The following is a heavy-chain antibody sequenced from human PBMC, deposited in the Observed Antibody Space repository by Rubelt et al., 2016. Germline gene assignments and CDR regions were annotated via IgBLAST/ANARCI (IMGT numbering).Heavy chain of an antibody. J-gene: IGHJ5*01. Sequence: VQLLETGGGLVQPGGSLRLSCEASGFTFSRNAMTWVRQVPGMGLEWVSSITASGGNTYYADSVKGRFTISRDESAKTLSLEMTSLRVEDTAIYYCAKEIRALVGFGHDSWGQGILVTVSS. CDR3: AKEIRALVGFGHDS. V-gene: IGHV3-23*01. CDR1: GFTFSRNA. D-gene: IGHD3-16*01. CDR2: ITASGGNT.